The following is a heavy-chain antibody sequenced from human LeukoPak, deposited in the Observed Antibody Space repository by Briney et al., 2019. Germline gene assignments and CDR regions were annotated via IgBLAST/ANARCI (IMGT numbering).Heavy chain of an antibody. CDR1: GGSINSYY. CDR2: IYTSGNT. D-gene: IGHD3-22*01. CDR3: AREDSSAFDAFDV. Sequence: PSETLSLTCTVSGGSINSYYWSWIRQPAGKGLEWIGRIYTSGNTNYNPSLKSRVTMSVDTTKNQFSLRLSSVTAADTAVYHCAREDSSAFDAFDVWGQGTMVTVSS. V-gene: IGHV4-4*07. J-gene: IGHJ3*01.